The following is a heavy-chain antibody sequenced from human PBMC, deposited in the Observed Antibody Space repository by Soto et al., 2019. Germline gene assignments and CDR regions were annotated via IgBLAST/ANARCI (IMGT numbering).Heavy chain of an antibody. Sequence: GESLKISCKGSGYSFTSYWIGWVRPMPGKGLEWMGILYPGDSDTRYSPSFQGQVTISADKSISTAYLQWSSLKASDTAMYYCARHYYYDSSGYTNLDAFDIWGQGTMVTVSS. CDR3: ARHYYYDSSGYTNLDAFDI. CDR1: GYSFTSYW. D-gene: IGHD3-22*01. J-gene: IGHJ3*02. CDR2: LYPGDSDT. V-gene: IGHV5-51*01.